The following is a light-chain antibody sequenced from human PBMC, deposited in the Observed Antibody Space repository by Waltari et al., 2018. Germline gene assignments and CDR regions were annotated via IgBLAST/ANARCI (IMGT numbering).Light chain of an antibody. V-gene: IGKV1-12*01. J-gene: IGKJ4*01. CDR1: QSISNW. CDR3: QQVNSFPAT. CDR2: GSS. Sequence: DIQMTQSPSSVSAFVGDRVTITCRASQSISNWLAWYQQKPGKAPKLLIYGSSDLHSGVPSRFSGRGAGTDFTLTISSLQAEDFATYYCQQVNSFPATFGGGTTVEIK.